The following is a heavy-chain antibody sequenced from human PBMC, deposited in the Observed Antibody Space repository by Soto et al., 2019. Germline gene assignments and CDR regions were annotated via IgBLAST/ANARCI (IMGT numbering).Heavy chain of an antibody. Sequence: QVQLQESGPGLVKPSETLSLTCTVSGGSISSYYWSWIRQPPGKGLEWIGYIYYSGSTNYNPSLKSRVTISVDTSKNQFSLKLSSVTAADTAVYYCARGVDYGDYFDYWGQGTLVTVSS. CDR2: IYYSGST. J-gene: IGHJ4*02. V-gene: IGHV4-59*01. D-gene: IGHD4-17*01. CDR3: ARGVDYGDYFDY. CDR1: GGSISSYY.